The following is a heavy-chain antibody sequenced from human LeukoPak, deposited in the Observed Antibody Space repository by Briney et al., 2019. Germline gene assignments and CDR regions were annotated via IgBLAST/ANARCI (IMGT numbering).Heavy chain of an antibody. Sequence: PSETLSLTCAVYGGSFGGYYWCWIRQPPGKGLEWIGEINHSGSTNYNPSLKSRVTISVDTSKNQFSLKLSSVTAADTAVYYCARGRSHIVVVRAYMDVWGKGTTVTVSS. D-gene: IGHD2-2*01. CDR2: INHSGST. V-gene: IGHV4-34*01. CDR1: GGSFGGYY. CDR3: ARGRSHIVVVRAYMDV. J-gene: IGHJ6*03.